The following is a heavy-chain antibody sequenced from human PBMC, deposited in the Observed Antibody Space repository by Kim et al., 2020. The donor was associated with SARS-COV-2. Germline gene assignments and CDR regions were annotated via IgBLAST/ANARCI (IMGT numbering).Heavy chain of an antibody. D-gene: IGHD3-3*01. CDR3: ARGVFGVVIIPYYFYYMDV. CDR2: IYNSGST. V-gene: IGHV4-61*08. Sequence: SETLSLTCTVSGGSVSSVDYSWSWLRQPPGKGLEWIGYIYNSGSTKYNPSLKSRVTISVDTSRNQFSLRLTSVTAADTVVYYCARGVFGVVIIPYYFYYMDVWAKGTTVTVSS. J-gene: IGHJ6*03. CDR1: GGSVSSVDYS.